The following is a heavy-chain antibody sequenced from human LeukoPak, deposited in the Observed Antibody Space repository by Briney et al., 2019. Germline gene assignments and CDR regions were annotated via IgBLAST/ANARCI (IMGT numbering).Heavy chain of an antibody. J-gene: IGHJ5*02. Sequence: SLRLSCSASGFTFSDYYMSWIRQAPGKGLEWVSYISISSSHTNYADSVKGRFTISRDNAKNSLYLQMNSLRAEDTAVYYCAGVLLWFEEVNWFDPWGQGTLVTVSS. CDR1: GFTFSDYY. D-gene: IGHD3-10*01. CDR3: AGVLLWFEEVNWFDP. V-gene: IGHV3-11*05. CDR2: ISISSSHT.